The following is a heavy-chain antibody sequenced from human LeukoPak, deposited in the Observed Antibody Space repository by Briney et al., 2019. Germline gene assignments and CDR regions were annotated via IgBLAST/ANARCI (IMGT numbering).Heavy chain of an antibody. CDR3: AKAPVTSCRGAFCYPFDS. Sequence: GGSLRLSCTVSGFTLSSYAMSWVRRAPGKGVEWVSATSSSDAGKYYADSVRGRFTISRDNSRNTMYLQMNSLRAEDAAVYYCAKAPVTSCRGAFCYPFDSWGQGTVVTVSS. CDR2: TSSSDAGK. V-gene: IGHV3-23*01. D-gene: IGHD2-15*01. J-gene: IGHJ4*02. CDR1: GFTLSSYA.